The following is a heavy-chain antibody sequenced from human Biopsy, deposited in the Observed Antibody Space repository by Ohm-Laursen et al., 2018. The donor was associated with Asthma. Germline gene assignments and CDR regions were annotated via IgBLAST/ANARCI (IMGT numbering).Heavy chain of an antibody. D-gene: IGHD3-22*01. Sequence: TLSLTCSVSGDSINSGGYSGDWIRQPPGKGLGWIAYLFHSGSTHYNPSLKSRVTISVDRSKRQFSLKVNSVTAADTAVYYCARMITMIQVANYYSYAMDVWGQGTTVTVSS. J-gene: IGHJ6*02. CDR1: GDSINSGGYS. CDR2: LFHSGST. CDR3: ARMITMIQVANYYSYAMDV. V-gene: IGHV4-30-2*01.